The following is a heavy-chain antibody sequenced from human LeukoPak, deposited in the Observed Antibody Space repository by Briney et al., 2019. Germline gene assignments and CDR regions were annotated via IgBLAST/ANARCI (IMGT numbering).Heavy chain of an antibody. Sequence: PSETLSLTCTVSGGSISSYYWSWIRQPAGKGLEWIGRIYTSGSTNYNPSLKSRVTMSVDTSKNQFPLKLSSVTAADTAVYYCARSIAARPGWYYYMDVWGKGTTVTVSS. CDR3: ARSIAARPGWYYYMDV. V-gene: IGHV4-4*07. J-gene: IGHJ6*03. D-gene: IGHD6-6*01. CDR2: IYTSGST. CDR1: GGSISSYY.